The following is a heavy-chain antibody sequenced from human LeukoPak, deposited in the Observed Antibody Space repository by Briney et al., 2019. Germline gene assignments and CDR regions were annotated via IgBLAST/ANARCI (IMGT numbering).Heavy chain of an antibody. J-gene: IGHJ5*02. D-gene: IGHD2-8*01. Sequence: SETLSLTCAVSGGSISSSNWWSWVRQPPGKGLEWTGEIYHSGSTNYNPSLKSRVTISVDKSKNQFSLKLSSVTAADTAVYYCAAIVLMGRFDPWGQGTLVTVSS. CDR1: GGSISSSNW. CDR3: AAIVLMGRFDP. CDR2: IYHSGST. V-gene: IGHV4-4*02.